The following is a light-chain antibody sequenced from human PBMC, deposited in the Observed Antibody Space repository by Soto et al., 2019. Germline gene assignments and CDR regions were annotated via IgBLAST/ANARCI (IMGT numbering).Light chain of an antibody. CDR3: QTWGTGIPWV. V-gene: IGLV4-69*01. J-gene: IGLJ3*02. CDR2: LNSDGSH. Sequence: QSVLTQSPSASASLGASVKLTCTLSSGHSSYAIAWHQQQPEKGPRYLMKLNSDGSHRKGDGTPDRFSGSSSGAERYLTISSLQSEDEADYYCQTWGTGIPWVFGGGTQLTVL. CDR1: SGHSSYA.